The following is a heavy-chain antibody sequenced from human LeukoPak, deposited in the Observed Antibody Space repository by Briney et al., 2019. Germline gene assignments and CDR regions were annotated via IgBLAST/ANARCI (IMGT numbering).Heavy chain of an antibody. CDR3: ARSLWQNRGFDY. CDR1: GYSISSGYY. Sequence: SETLSLTCAVSGYSISSGYYWGWIRQPPGQGLAWIGSIYHSGSTYYNPSLKSRVTISVDTSKNQFSLKLSSVTAADTAVYYCARSLWQNRGFDYWGQGTLVTVSS. CDR2: IYHSGST. J-gene: IGHJ4*02. V-gene: IGHV4-38-2*01. D-gene: IGHD1-14*01.